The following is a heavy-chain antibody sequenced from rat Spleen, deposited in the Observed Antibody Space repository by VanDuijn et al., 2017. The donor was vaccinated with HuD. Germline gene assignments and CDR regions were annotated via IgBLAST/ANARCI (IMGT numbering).Heavy chain of an antibody. V-gene: IGHV5-29*01. CDR1: GFTFSDYG. CDR3: ARRHYGYTDYFDY. Sequence: EVQLVESGGGLVQPGRSLKLSCAASGFTFSDYGVAWVRQAPTKGLEWVASISPSGGSTYYRDSVKGRFTISRDSAKSTLSLQMDSLRSEDTATYYCARRHYGYTDYFDYWGQGVMVTVSS. J-gene: IGHJ2*01. D-gene: IGHD1-9*01. CDR2: ISPSGGST.